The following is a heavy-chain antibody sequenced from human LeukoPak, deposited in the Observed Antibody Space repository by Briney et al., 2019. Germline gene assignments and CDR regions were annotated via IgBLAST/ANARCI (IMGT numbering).Heavy chain of an antibody. V-gene: IGHV3-48*01. D-gene: IGHD4/OR15-4a*01. CDR3: AKGSRERTMDKRIDY. CDR1: GFTFSSYA. Sequence: GGSLRLSCAASGFTFSSYAMSWVRQAPGKGLEWVSYISSSSSTIYYADSVKGRFTISRDNAKNSLYLQMNSLRAEDTAVYYCAKGSRERTMDKRIDYWGQGTLVTVSS. CDR2: ISSSSSTI. J-gene: IGHJ4*02.